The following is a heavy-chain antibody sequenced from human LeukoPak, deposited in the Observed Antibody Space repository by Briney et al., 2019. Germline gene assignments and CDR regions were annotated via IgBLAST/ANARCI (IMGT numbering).Heavy chain of an antibody. V-gene: IGHV1-69*13. J-gene: IGHJ5*02. Sequence: SVTVSCKASGGTFSSYAISWVRQAPGQGLEWMGGIIPIFGTVNYAQKFQGRVTITADESTSTAYMELSSLRSEDTAVYYCARAGTMIVPMYNWFDLWGQGTLVTVSS. CDR1: GGTFSSYA. CDR3: ARAGTMIVPMYNWFDL. D-gene: IGHD3-22*01. CDR2: IIPIFGTV.